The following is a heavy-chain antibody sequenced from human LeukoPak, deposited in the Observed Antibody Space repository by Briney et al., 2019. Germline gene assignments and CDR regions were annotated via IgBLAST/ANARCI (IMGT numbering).Heavy chain of an antibody. CDR2: IDWNSGSI. V-gene: IGHV3-9*03. Sequence: SLRLSCTASGFPLSSYSMNWIRQAPGKGLEWVSGIDWNSGSIGYADSVKGRFTISRDNAKNSLYLQMNSLRAEDMALYYCAKGSGYHYYYYMDVWGKGTTVTVSS. CDR3: AKGSGYHYYYYMDV. J-gene: IGHJ6*03. CDR1: GFPLSSYS.